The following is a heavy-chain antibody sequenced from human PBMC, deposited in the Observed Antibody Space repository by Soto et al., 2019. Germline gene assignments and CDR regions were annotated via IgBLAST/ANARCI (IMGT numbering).Heavy chain of an antibody. V-gene: IGHV1-69*12. J-gene: IGHJ3*02. CDR2: IIPIFGTA. CDR3: ARGGHKIPGIAENCDAFDI. CDR1: GGTFSSYA. D-gene: IGHD6-13*01. Sequence: QVQLVQSGAEVKKPGSSVKVSCKASGGTFSSYAISWVRQAPGQGLEWMGGIIPIFGTAHYAQKFQGRVTITADESTSTAYMELSSPSSEDTAVYYCARGGHKIPGIAENCDAFDILGQGPMVTVSS.